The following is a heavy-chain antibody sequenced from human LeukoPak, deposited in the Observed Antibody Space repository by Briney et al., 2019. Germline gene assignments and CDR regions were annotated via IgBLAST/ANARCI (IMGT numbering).Heavy chain of an antibody. CDR3: AKGLRLRGVITSHFDY. CDR1: GFTFSSYA. Sequence: GRSLRLSCAASGFTFSSYAMHWVRQAPGKGLEWVAVISYDGSNKYYADSVKGRFTISRDNSKNTLYLQMNSLRAEDTAVYYCAKGLRLRGVITSHFDYWGQGTLVTVSS. J-gene: IGHJ4*02. CDR2: ISYDGSNK. D-gene: IGHD3-10*01. V-gene: IGHV3-30*04.